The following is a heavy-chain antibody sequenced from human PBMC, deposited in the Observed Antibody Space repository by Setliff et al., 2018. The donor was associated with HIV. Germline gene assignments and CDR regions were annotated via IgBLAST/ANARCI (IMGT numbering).Heavy chain of an antibody. V-gene: IGHV1-69*13. Sequence: ASVKVSCKASGGTFGSYAINWVRQVRDRVCEWMGGIIPIFGTANYAQKFQGRVTITADESTSTAYMELSSLRSEDTAVYYCARGGSITMIVVVPWAFDIWGQGTMVTVSS. D-gene: IGHD3-22*01. J-gene: IGHJ3*02. CDR1: GGTFGSYA. CDR3: ARGGSITMIVVVPWAFDI. CDR2: IIPIFGTA.